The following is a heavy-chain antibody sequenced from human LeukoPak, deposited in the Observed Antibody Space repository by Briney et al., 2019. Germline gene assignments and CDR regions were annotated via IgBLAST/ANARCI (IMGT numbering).Heavy chain of an antibody. CDR3: ARVESQYYYDSSGTVDY. CDR1: GYTFTSYG. V-gene: IGHV1-18*01. Sequence: ASVKVSCKASGYTFTSYGITWVRQAPGQGLEWMGWISAYNGNTNYAQKLQGRVTMTTDTSTSTAYMELRSLRSDDTAVYYCARVESQYYYDSSGTVDYWGQGTPVTVSS. CDR2: ISAYNGNT. D-gene: IGHD3-22*01. J-gene: IGHJ4*02.